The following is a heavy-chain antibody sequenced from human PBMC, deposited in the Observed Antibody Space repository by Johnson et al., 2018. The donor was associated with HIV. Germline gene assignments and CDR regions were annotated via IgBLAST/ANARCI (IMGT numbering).Heavy chain of an antibody. Sequence: VQLVESGGGLVQPGRSLRLSCAASGFTFDDYAMHWVRQAPGKGLEWVSGISWNSGSIGYADSVKGRFTISRDNAKNSLYLQMNSLRAEDTALYYFAKGEMYYYVSGSYRDAFDIWGQGTMVTVSS. CDR3: AKGEMYYYVSGSYRDAFDI. D-gene: IGHD3-10*01. J-gene: IGHJ3*02. CDR1: GFTFDDYA. V-gene: IGHV3-9*01. CDR2: ISWNSGSI.